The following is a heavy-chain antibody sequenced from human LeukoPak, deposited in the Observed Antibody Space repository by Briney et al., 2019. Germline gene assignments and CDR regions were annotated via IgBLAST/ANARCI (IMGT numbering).Heavy chain of an antibody. D-gene: IGHD3-10*01. Sequence: SETLSLTCAVYGGSFSGYYWSWIRQPPGKGLEWIGEINHSGSTNYNPSLKSRVTISVDTSKNQFSLKLSSVTAADPAVYYCARGSPPITMVRGVIPYGMDVWGKGTTVTVSS. CDR2: INHSGST. CDR3: ARGSPPITMVRGVIPYGMDV. CDR1: GGSFSGYY. J-gene: IGHJ6*04. V-gene: IGHV4-34*01.